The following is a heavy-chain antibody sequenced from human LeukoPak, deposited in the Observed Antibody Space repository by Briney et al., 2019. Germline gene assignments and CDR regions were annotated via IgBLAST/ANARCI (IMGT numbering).Heavy chain of an antibody. CDR1: GFTFSSYG. D-gene: IGHD6-19*01. J-gene: IGHJ3*02. Sequence: GGSLRLSCAASGFTFSSYGMHWVRQAPGKGLEGVAFIRYDGSNKYYADSVKGRFTISRDNSKNTMYLQMNSLRAEDTAVYYCAKIAVAGPHAFDIWGQGTMVTVSS. V-gene: IGHV3-30*02. CDR3: AKIAVAGPHAFDI. CDR2: IRYDGSNK.